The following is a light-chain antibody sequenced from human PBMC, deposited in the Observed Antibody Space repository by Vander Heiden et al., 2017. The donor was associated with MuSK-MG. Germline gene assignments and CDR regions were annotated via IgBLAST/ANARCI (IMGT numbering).Light chain of an antibody. Sequence: DIQMTQSPSTLSASVGDRVPITCRASQSISSWLAWYQQKPGKAPKLLIYKASNLESGVPSRFSGSGSGTEFTLTIDSLQPDDFATYYCQQYKSYRTFGQGTKVEVK. CDR2: KAS. V-gene: IGKV1-5*03. CDR1: QSISSW. J-gene: IGKJ1*01. CDR3: QQYKSYRT.